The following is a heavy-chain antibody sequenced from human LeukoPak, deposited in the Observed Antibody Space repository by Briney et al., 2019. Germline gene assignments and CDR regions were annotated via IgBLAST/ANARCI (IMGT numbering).Heavy chain of an antibody. Sequence: GASVKVSCKASGYTFTSYGISWVRQAPGQGLEWMGWISAYNGNTNYAQKLQGRVTMTTDTSTSTAYMELRSLRSDDTAVYYCACLNPLMGGVVTNPPNRYYYMDVWGKGTTVTVSS. CDR2: ISAYNGNT. CDR3: ACLNPLMGGVVTNPPNRYYYMDV. CDR1: GYTFTSYG. V-gene: IGHV1-18*01. D-gene: IGHD3-3*01. J-gene: IGHJ6*03.